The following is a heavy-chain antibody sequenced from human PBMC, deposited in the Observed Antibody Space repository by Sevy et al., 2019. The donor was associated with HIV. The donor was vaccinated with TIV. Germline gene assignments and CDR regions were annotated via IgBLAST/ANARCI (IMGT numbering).Heavy chain of an antibody. V-gene: IGHV3-11*01. CDR2: ISSSGSTI. CDR3: ARGGMTTVTTYAFDI. Sequence: GGSLRLSCAASGFTFSDYYMSWIRQAPGKGLEWVSYISSSGSTIYYADSVKGRFTISRDNAKNSLYLQMNSLRAEDTAMYYCARGGMTTVTTYAFDIWGQGTMVTVSS. J-gene: IGHJ3*02. CDR1: GFTFSDYY. D-gene: IGHD4-17*01.